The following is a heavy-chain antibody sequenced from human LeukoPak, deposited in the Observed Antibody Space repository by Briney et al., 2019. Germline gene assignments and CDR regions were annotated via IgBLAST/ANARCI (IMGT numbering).Heavy chain of an antibody. CDR3: ARGRAVAGTVGFLDY. J-gene: IGHJ4*02. Sequence: PGGPLRLSCAASGFTFSSYAMHWVRQAPGKGLEWVAVISYDGSNKYYADSVKGRFTISRDNSKNTLYLQMNSLRAEDTAVYYCARGRAVAGTVGFLDYWGQGTLVTVSS. CDR1: GFTFSSYA. CDR2: ISYDGSNK. V-gene: IGHV3-30-3*01. D-gene: IGHD6-19*01.